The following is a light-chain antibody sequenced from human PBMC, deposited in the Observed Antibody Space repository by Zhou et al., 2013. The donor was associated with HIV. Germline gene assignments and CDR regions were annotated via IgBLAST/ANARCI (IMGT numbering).Light chain of an antibody. Sequence: QSALTQPASVSGSPGQSITISCTGTASDVGGYNYVSWYQQHPGKAPKLIIYDVSKRPSGVSDRFSGSKSGNTASLTISGLQAEDEADYYCSSYTSSIFYVFGTGTKVT. V-gene: IGLV2-14*01. J-gene: IGLJ1*01. CDR3: SSYTSSIFYV. CDR2: DVS. CDR1: ASDVGGYNY.